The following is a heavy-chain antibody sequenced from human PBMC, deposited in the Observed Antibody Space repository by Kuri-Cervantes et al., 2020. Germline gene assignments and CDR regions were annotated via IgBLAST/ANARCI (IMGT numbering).Heavy chain of an antibody. D-gene: IGHD1-26*01. J-gene: IGHJ6*02. CDR3: AREERVATTLWGNYYYGMDV. CDR2: IWYDGSNK. CDR1: GFTFSSYG. Sequence: GESLKISCAASGFTFSSYGMHWVRQAPGKGLEWVAVIWYDGSNKYYADSVKGRFTISRDNAKNSLYLQMNSLRAEDTAVYYCAREERVATTLWGNYYYGMDVWGQGTTVTDSS. V-gene: IGHV3-33*01.